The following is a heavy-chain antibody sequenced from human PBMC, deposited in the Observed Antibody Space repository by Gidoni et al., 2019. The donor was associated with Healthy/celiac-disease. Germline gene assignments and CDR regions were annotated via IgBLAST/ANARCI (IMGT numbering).Heavy chain of an antibody. V-gene: IGHV3-9*01. CDR1: GFTFDDYA. Sequence: EVQLVESGGGLVQLGRSLRLSCAAPGFTFDDYAMHWVRQAPGKGLEWVAGISWNSGSIGYADSVKGRFTISRDNAKNSLYLQMNSLRAEDTALYYCARGGEPFDYWGQGTLVTVSS. D-gene: IGHD3-16*01. CDR3: ARGGEPFDY. J-gene: IGHJ4*02. CDR2: ISWNSGSI.